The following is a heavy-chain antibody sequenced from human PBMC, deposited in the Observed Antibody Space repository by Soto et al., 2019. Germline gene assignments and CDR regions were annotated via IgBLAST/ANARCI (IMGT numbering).Heavy chain of an antibody. V-gene: IGHV5-51*01. CDR2: IYPCDSDI. Sequence: GESLKISCNGSAYSFTNYWIGWVRQMPGKGLEWMGSIYPCDSDIKSSPSFQVQFTISADKSINTAYLQWSSLKASDSAMYYWARTASGHYNEGFYYWGQRTLVTASS. CDR1: AYSFTNYW. D-gene: IGHD1-20*01. CDR3: ARTASGHYNEGFYY. J-gene: IGHJ4*02.